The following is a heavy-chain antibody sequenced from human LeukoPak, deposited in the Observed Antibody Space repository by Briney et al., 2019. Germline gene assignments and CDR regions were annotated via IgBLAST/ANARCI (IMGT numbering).Heavy chain of an antibody. CDR2: ISGSSGSST. V-gene: IGHV3-23*01. Sequence: GGSLRLSCTASGFTFGDYAMTWVRQAPGKGLEWVSSISGSSGSSTYYADSVKGRFTISRDNSKNTLYLQMNSLRAEDTAVYYCAKDLYGGNEAIYFDYWGQGTLVTVSS. CDR1: GFTFGDYA. CDR3: AKDLYGGNEAIYFDY. D-gene: IGHD1-26*01. J-gene: IGHJ4*02.